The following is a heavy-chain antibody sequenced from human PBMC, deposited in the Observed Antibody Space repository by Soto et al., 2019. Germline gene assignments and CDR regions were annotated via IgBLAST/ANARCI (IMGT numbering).Heavy chain of an antibody. CDR3: AREAGYDYGFDS. Sequence: QVQLVQSGAEVKMPGASVKVSCQASGYSLPNYYMNWVRQASGQGLEWMGWINPETGSTKVAQEFQGRVTMTRDTSTSTAYLELSSLRSDDTAVYYCAREAGYDYGFDSWGQGTQVTVSS. J-gene: IGHJ4*02. D-gene: IGHD5-12*01. CDR2: INPETGST. CDR1: GYSLPNYY. V-gene: IGHV1-2*02.